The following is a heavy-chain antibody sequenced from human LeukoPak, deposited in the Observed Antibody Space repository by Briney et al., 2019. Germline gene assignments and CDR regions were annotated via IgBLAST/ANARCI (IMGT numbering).Heavy chain of an antibody. D-gene: IGHD2-2*01. CDR1: GFTFSSYW. CDR3: AKDLGVSSSSSEY. V-gene: IGHV3-74*01. Sequence: GGSLRLSCAASGFTFSSYWMHWVRQAPGKGLVWVSRISTDGSTTTYADSVKGRFTISRDNSKNTLYLQMNSLRAEDTAVYYCAKDLGVSSSSSEYWGQGTLVTVSS. J-gene: IGHJ4*02. CDR2: ISTDGSTT.